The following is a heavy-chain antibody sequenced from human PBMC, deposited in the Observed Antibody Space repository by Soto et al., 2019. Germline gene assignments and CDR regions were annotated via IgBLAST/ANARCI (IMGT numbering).Heavy chain of an antibody. D-gene: IGHD2-2*02. CDR3: ARKDCSSTSCYTRAYGMDV. CDR1: GYTFTSYD. Sequence: ASVKVSCKASGYTFTSYDINWVRQATGQGLEWMGWMNPNSGNTGHAQKFQGRVTMTRNTSISTAYMELSSLRSEDTAVYYCARKDCSSTSCYTRAYGMDVWGQGTTVTV. J-gene: IGHJ6*02. CDR2: MNPNSGNT. V-gene: IGHV1-8*01.